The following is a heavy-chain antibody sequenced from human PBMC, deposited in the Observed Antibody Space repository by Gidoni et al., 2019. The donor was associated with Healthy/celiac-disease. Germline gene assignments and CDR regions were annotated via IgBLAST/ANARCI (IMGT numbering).Heavy chain of an antibody. CDR3: AREGAGRRITMVRGVILGGFDY. Sequence: QVQLQESGPGLVKPSETLSLTCTVSGGSISRYYWSWLRQPPGKGLEWIGYIYYSGSTNYNPSRKSRVTISVDTSKNQFSLKLSSVTAADTAVYYCAREGAGRRITMVRGVILGGFDYWGQGTLVTVSS. CDR2: IYYSGST. V-gene: IGHV4-59*01. CDR1: GGSISRYY. J-gene: IGHJ4*02. D-gene: IGHD3-10*01.